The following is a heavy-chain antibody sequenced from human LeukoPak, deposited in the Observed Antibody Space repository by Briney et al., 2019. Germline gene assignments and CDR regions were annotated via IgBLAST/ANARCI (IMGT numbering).Heavy chain of an antibody. Sequence: ASVNVSCKASGYTFTNYGINWVRQAPGQGLEWMGWISAYSANTNYAQSLQGRVTMTTDTSTSTAYMELRSLRSDDAAVYYCARGSYYYDPYYFDYWGQGTQVTVSS. J-gene: IGHJ4*02. CDR3: ARGSYYYDPYYFDY. V-gene: IGHV1-18*01. CDR1: GYTFTNYG. D-gene: IGHD3-22*01. CDR2: ISAYSANT.